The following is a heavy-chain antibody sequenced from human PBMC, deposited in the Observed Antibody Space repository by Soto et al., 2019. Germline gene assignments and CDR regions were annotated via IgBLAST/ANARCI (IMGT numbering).Heavy chain of an antibody. CDR2: ISGSGGST. J-gene: IGHJ3*02. D-gene: IGHD5-12*01. V-gene: IGHV3-23*01. CDR3: AKVDGEMATIEDAFDI. CDR1: GFTFSSYA. Sequence: GGSLRLSCAASGFTFSSYAMSWVRQAPGKGLEWVSAISGSGGSTYYADSVKGRFTISRDNSKNTLYLQMNSLRAEDTAVYYCAKVDGEMATIEDAFDIWGQGTMVTVSS.